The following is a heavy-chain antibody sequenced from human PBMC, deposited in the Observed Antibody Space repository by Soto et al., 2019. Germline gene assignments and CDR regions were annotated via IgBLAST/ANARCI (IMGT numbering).Heavy chain of an antibody. CDR3: AKEGDSSGFYGLDV. J-gene: IGHJ6*02. CDR2: TIPIPGIA. Sequence: QVQLVQSGAEVKKPGSSVKVSCKASGGTFSSYTISWMRQAPGQGLEWMGRTIPIPGIANYAQKFQGRVTLSADKSTSTADMELSGLRSEDTAVYYCAKEGDSSGFYGLDVWGQGTTVTVSS. D-gene: IGHD6-19*01. CDR1: GGTFSSYT. V-gene: IGHV1-69*08.